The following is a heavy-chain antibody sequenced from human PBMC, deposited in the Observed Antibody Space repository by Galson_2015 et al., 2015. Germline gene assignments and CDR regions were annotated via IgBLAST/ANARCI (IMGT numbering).Heavy chain of an antibody. CDR2: IWYDGSNK. Sequence: SLRLSCAASGFTFSSYGMHWVRQAPGKGLEWVAVIWYDGSNKYYADSVKGRFTISRDNSKNTLYLQMNSLRAEDTAVYYCARDGCTVTTRCAFDIWGQGTMVTVSS. V-gene: IGHV3-33*01. CDR3: ARDGCTVTTRCAFDI. CDR1: GFTFSSYG. J-gene: IGHJ3*02. D-gene: IGHD4-17*01.